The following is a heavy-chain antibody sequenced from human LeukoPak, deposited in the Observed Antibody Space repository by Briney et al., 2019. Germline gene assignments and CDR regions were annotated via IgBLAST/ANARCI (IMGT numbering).Heavy chain of an antibody. V-gene: IGHV3-21*01. Sequence: GGSLRLSCAASGFTFSSYSIDWVRQAPGKGLEWVSSITSSSRYIYYADSVKGRFTISRDNAKNSLYLQMNSLRAEDTAVYYCARDHYGDYGFDYWGQGTLVTVSS. J-gene: IGHJ4*02. CDR1: GFTFSSYS. D-gene: IGHD4-17*01. CDR2: ITSSSRYI. CDR3: ARDHYGDYGFDY.